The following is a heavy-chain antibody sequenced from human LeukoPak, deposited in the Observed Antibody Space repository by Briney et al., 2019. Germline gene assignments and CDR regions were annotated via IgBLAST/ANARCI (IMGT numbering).Heavy chain of an antibody. V-gene: IGHV3-21*01. D-gene: IGHD3-10*01. CDR3: TRSPRGHGSGSRGPGAFDI. CDR2: ISSSSNFI. J-gene: IGHJ3*02. Sequence: PGGSLRLSCAASGFTFSSYSMNWVRQAPGKGLEWVSSISSSSNFIYNTDSVKGRFTISRDNAKNSLYLQMNSLRAEDTAVYYCTRSPRGHGSGSRGPGAFDIWGQGTMVTVSS. CDR1: GFTFSSYS.